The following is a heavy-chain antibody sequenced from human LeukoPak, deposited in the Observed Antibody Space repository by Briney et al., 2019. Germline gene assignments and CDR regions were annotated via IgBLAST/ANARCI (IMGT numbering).Heavy chain of an antibody. CDR3: ATNGGGDSGYGNFDY. CDR1: GFTFDDYA. CDR2: INWNSDSI. D-gene: IGHD5-12*01. Sequence: PGGSLRLSCAVSGFTFDDYAMHWVRQVPGKGLEWVSGINWNSDSIGYADSVKGRFTTSRDNAKNSLYLQMNRLRAEDTALYYCATNGGGDSGYGNFDYWGQGTLVTVSS. V-gene: IGHV3-9*01. J-gene: IGHJ4*02.